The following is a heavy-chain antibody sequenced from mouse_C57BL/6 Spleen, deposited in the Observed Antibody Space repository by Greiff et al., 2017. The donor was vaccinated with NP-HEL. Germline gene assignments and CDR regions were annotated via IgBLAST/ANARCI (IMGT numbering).Heavy chain of an antibody. V-gene: IGHV1-81*01. CDR1: GYTFTSYG. CDR2: IYPRSGNT. D-gene: IGHD1-1*01. Sequence: QVQLKESGAELARPGASVKLSCKASGYTFTSYGISWVKQRTGQGLEWIGEIYPRSGNTYYNEKFKGKATLTADKSSSTAYMELRSLTSEDSAVYFCARYYGSSDYAMDYWGQGTSVTVSS. J-gene: IGHJ4*01. CDR3: ARYYGSSDYAMDY.